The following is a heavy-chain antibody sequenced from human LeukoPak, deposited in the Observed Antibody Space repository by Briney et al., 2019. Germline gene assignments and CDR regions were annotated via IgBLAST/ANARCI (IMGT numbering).Heavy chain of an antibody. CDR1: GYSFTSYW. V-gene: IGHV5-51*01. CDR2: IYPGDSDT. CDR3: ARGDYGDFRVFYTLFDY. J-gene: IGHJ4*02. Sequence: GESLKISCKGSGYSFTSYWIGWVRQMPGKDLEWMGIIYPGDSDTRYSPSFQGQVTISADKSISTAYLQWSSLKASDTAMYYCARGDYGDFRVFYTLFDYWGQGTLVTVSS. D-gene: IGHD4-17*01.